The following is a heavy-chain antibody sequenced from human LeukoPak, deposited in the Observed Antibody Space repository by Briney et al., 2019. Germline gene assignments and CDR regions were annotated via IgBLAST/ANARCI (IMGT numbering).Heavy chain of an antibody. Sequence: GGSLRLSCAASGFTFSSYSMNWVRQAPGKGLEWVSYISSSGSTIYYADSVKGRFTISRDKAKNSLYLQMNSLRAEDTAVYYCARGFSSVSYYYDSSGYGVDYWGQGTLVTVSS. CDR3: ARGFSSVSYYYDSSGYGVDY. D-gene: IGHD3-22*01. CDR1: GFTFSSYS. V-gene: IGHV3-48*01. CDR2: ISSSGSTI. J-gene: IGHJ4*02.